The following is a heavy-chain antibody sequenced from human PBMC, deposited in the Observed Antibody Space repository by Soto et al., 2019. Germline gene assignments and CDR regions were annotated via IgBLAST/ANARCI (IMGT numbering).Heavy chain of an antibody. Sequence: PSETLSLTRSVSAASISPYYWHWMRQPPGKGLEWIGYISYSGSTKYNPSLQSRVTISRDDSKNTLYLQMNSLKTEDTAVYYCTTDRGWWSVWGQGTMVTVSS. J-gene: IGHJ6*02. D-gene: IGHD2-15*01. CDR1: AASISPYY. CDR2: ISYSGST. CDR3: TTDRGWWSV. V-gene: IGHV4-59*12.